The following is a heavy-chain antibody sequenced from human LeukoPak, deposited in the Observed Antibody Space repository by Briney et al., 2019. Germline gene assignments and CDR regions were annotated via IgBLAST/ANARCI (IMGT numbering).Heavy chain of an antibody. CDR3: ARDPAAGTAHYYFDY. J-gene: IGHJ4*02. V-gene: IGHV1-2*02. D-gene: IGHD6-13*01. CDR2: INPNSGGT. CDR1: GYTFTGYY. Sequence: ASVKVSCKASGYTFTGYYMHWVRQAPGQGLEWMGWINPNSGGTDYAQKFQGRVTMTRDTSISTAYMELSRLRSDDTAVCYCARDPAAGTAHYYFDYWGQGTLVTVSS.